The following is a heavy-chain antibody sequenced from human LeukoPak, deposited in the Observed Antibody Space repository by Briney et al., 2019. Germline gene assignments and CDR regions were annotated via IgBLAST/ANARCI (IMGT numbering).Heavy chain of an antibody. CDR3: ARTPRITMVRARNWFDP. CDR1: GGSISSSSYY. CDR2: IYYSGST. V-gene: IGHV4-39*01. Sequence: SETLSLTCTVSGGSISSSSYYWGWIRQPPGKGLEWIGSIYYSGSTYYNPSLKSRVTISVDTSKNQFSLKLSSVTAADTAVYYCARTPRITMVRARNWFDPWGQGTLVTVSS. D-gene: IGHD3-10*01. J-gene: IGHJ5*02.